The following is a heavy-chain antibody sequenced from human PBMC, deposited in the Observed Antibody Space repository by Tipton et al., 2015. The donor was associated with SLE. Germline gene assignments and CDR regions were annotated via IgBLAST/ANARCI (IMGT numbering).Heavy chain of an antibody. CDR1: GGSVTTTSNY. D-gene: IGHD3-9*01. CDR3: ARGGILTAYYPNFDY. J-gene: IGHJ4*02. CDR2: VYYSGST. V-gene: IGHV4-39*07. Sequence: TLSLTCAVSGGSVTTTSNYWGWFRQPPGKGLEWIGSVYYSGSTYHSPSLMSRLSISVDTSKNQFSLKLSSVTAADTAVYYCARGGILTAYYPNFDYWGQGTLVTVSS.